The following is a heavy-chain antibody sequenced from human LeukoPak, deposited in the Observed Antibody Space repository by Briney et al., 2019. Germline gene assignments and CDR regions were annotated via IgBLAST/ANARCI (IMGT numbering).Heavy chain of an antibody. J-gene: IGHJ4*02. CDR2: IIPIFGTA. CDR1: GGTFSSYA. V-gene: IGHV1-69*13. CDR3: ARSGDSSGYYDY. Sequence: GASVKVSCKASGGTFSSYAISWVRQAPGQGLEWMGGIIPIFGTANYAQKFQGRVTITADESTSAAYMELSSLRSENTAVYYCARSGDSSGYYDYWGQGTLVTVSS. D-gene: IGHD3-22*01.